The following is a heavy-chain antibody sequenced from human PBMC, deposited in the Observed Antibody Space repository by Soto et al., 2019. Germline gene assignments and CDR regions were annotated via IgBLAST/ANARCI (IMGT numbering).Heavy chain of an antibody. Sequence: GGSLRLSCAASGLTFSNYWMHWVRQAPGKGLVWVSHINTDGSTATYADSVKGRFTISRDNAKNTLYLQMNSLRAEDTAVYYCARDLGAFNYGSAYFDYWGQGTPVTVSS. V-gene: IGHV3-74*01. CDR1: GLTFSNYW. CDR2: INTDGSTA. CDR3: ARDLGAFNYGSAYFDY. J-gene: IGHJ4*02. D-gene: IGHD3-10*01.